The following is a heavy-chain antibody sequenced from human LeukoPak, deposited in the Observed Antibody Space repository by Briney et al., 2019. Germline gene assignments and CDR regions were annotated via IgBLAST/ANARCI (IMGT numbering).Heavy chain of an antibody. D-gene: IGHD6-19*01. Sequence: GGSLRLSCAASGFAFSSYSMNWVRRAPGKGLEWVSYISSSSSTINYADSVKGRFTISRDNAQNSLYLQMNSLRAEDTAVYYCARGEQWPYWGQGTLVTVSS. V-gene: IGHV3-48*01. CDR2: ISSSSSTI. J-gene: IGHJ4*02. CDR1: GFAFSSYS. CDR3: ARGEQWPY.